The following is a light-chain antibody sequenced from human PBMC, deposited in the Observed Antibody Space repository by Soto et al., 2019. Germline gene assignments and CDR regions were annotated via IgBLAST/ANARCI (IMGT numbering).Light chain of an antibody. CDR2: EVN. Sequence: QSALTQPPSASGSPGQSVTISCTGTSSDIRGYNSVSWYQQHPGKAPRLMIYEVNKRPSGVPDRFSGSKSGYTASLTVSGLQTEDEAFYYCSSSAGIYHYLVFGGGTKVTVL. CDR1: SSDIRGYNS. V-gene: IGLV2-8*01. J-gene: IGLJ3*02. CDR3: SSSAGIYHYLV.